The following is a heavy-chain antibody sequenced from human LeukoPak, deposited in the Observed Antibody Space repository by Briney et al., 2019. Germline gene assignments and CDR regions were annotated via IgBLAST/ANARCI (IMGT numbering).Heavy chain of an antibody. J-gene: IGHJ4*02. CDR3: ARAPYSYGYFDY. CDR1: GFTFSSYA. CDR2: ISYDGSNK. D-gene: IGHD5-18*01. V-gene: IGHV3-30-3*01. Sequence: GGSLRLSCAASGFTFSSYAMHWVCQAPGKGREWGAVISYDGSNKYYADSVKGRFTISRDNSKNTLYLQMNSLRAEDTAVYYCARAPYSYGYFDYWGQGTLVTVSS.